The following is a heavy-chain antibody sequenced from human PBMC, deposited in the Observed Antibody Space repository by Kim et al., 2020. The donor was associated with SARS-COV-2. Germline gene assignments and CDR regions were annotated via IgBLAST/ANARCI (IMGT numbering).Heavy chain of an antibody. CDR3: ARGMLYWPIVGATKTGMDV. CDR2: IIPIFGTA. CDR1: GGTFSSYA. D-gene: IGHD1-26*01. Sequence: SVKVSCKASGGTFSSYAISWVRQAPGQGLEWMGGIIPIFGTANYAQKFQGRVTITADESTSTAYMELSSLRSEDTAVYYCARGMLYWPIVGATKTGMDVWGQGTTVTVSS. J-gene: IGHJ6*02. V-gene: IGHV1-69*13.